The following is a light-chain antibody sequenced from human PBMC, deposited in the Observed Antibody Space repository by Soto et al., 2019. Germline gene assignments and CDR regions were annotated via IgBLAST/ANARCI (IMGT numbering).Light chain of an antibody. V-gene: IGKV1-12*01. CDR1: QAINRY. Sequence: DIQMTQSPSSVSASVGDRVTITCRASQAINRYLAWYQQKPGKAPNLLIYTTSSLQSGVPSRFSGSGSGTDFTLTSSSLDPEDFATYYCQQGNRFPLTFGGGTKVEIK. CDR3: QQGNRFPLT. J-gene: IGKJ4*01. CDR2: TTS.